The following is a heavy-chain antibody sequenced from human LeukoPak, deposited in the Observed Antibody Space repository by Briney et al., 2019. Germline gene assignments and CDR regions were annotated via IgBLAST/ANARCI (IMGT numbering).Heavy chain of an antibody. J-gene: IGHJ4*02. V-gene: IGHV4-34*01. D-gene: IGHD2-21*02. CDR1: GGSFSGYY. CDR2: INHSGST. CDR3: ARGLRVTSRYFDY. Sequence: KASETLSLTCAVYGGSFSGYYWSWIRQPPGKGLEWIGEINHSGSTNYNPSLKGRVTISVDTSKNQFSLKLSSVTAADTAVYYCARGLRVTSRYFDYWGQGTLVTVSS.